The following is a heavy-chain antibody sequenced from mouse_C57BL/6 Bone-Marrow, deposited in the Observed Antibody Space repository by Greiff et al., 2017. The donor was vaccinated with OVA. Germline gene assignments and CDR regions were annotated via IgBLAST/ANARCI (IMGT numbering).Heavy chain of an antibody. V-gene: IGHV5-6*01. CDR1: GFTFSSYG. J-gene: IGHJ4*01. CDR2: ISSGGSYT. Sequence: EVQRVESGGDLVKPGGSLKLSCAASGFTFSSYGMSWVRQTPDKRLEWVATISSGGSYTYYTDSVKGRFTISRDNAKNTLYLQMSSLKSEDTAMYYCARFPLDYAMDYWGQGTSVTVSS. CDR3: ARFPLDYAMDY. D-gene: IGHD3-1*01.